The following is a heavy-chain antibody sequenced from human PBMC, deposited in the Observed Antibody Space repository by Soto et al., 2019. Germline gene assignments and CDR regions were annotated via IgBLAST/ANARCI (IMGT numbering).Heavy chain of an antibody. V-gene: IGHV3-30*18. CDR1: VFTCSSYG. CDR2: ISYDGSNK. Sequence: WWSLRLSCSASVFTCSSYGMHWFRQAPGKGLEWVAVISYDGSNKYYADSVKGRFTISRDNSKNTLYLQMNSLRAEDTAVYYCAKDSKLELRIGGYFDYWGQGTLVTVSS. J-gene: IGHJ4*02. D-gene: IGHD1-7*01. CDR3: AKDSKLELRIGGYFDY.